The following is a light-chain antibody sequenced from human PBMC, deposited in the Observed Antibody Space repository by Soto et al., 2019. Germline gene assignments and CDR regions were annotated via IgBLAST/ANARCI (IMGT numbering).Light chain of an antibody. CDR1: SGSVSTTYY. Sequence: QAVVTQEPSFSVSPGGTVTLTCGLTSGSVSTTYYPSWYQQTPGQAPRTLIYSTNIRSSGVTDRFSGSILGNKAALTITGAQADDEYYYHCMLYMGGGLVVFGGGTKVTVL. CDR3: MLYMGGGLVV. V-gene: IGLV8-61*01. J-gene: IGLJ2*01. CDR2: STN.